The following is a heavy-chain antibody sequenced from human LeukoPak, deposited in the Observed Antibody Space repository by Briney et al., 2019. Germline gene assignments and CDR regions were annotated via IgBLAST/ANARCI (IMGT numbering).Heavy chain of an antibody. CDR3: AKDRVWGPAAFDY. V-gene: IGHV3-30*02. J-gene: IGHJ4*02. CDR2: IRYDGSNK. D-gene: IGHD2-2*01. CDR1: GFTFGDYA. Sequence: PGRSLRLSCTASGFTFGDYAMSWVRQAPGKGLEWVAFIRYDGSNKYYADSVKGRFTISRDNSKNTLYLQMNSLRAEDTAVYYCAKDRVWGPAAFDYWGQGTLVTVSS.